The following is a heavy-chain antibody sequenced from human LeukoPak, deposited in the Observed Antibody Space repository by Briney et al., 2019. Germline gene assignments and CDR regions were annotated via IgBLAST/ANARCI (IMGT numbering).Heavy chain of an antibody. Sequence: GGSLRLSCAASGFTFSSYDTHWVRQATGKGLEWVSSIDIAGDTYYPGSGKGRFTISKKNAKNSLYLQMNSLRAGDTAVYYCARDRDYGDSYWYFDLWGRGTLVTVSS. CDR1: GFTFSSYD. J-gene: IGHJ2*01. CDR2: IDIAGDT. D-gene: IGHD4-17*01. CDR3: ARDRDYGDSYWYFDL. V-gene: IGHV3-13*01.